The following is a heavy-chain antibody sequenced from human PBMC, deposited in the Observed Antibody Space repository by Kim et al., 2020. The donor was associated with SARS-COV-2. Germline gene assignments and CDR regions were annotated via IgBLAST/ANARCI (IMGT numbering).Heavy chain of an antibody. CDR1: GFTFSSYS. CDR2: ISSSSSTI. J-gene: IGHJ6*02. CDR3: ARTNIVVVPAAMGPYYYYGMDV. V-gene: IGHV3-48*02. D-gene: IGHD2-2*01. Sequence: GGSLRLSCAASGFTFSSYSMNWVRQAPGKGLEWVSYISSSSSTIYYADSVKGRFTISRDNAKNSLYLQMNSLRDEDTAVYYCARTNIVVVPAAMGPYYYYGMDVWGQGTTVTVSS.